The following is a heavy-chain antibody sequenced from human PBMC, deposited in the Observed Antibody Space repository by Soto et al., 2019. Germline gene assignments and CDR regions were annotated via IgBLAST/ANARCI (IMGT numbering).Heavy chain of an antibody. CDR2: IYWNDDK. CDR3: AHRRPRGASEYVVWSGELLSPDYYYYGMDV. CDR1: GFSPSTSGVG. Sequence: SGPTLVNPTQTLTLTCTFSGFSPSTSGVGVGWIRQPPGKALEWLALIYWNDDKRYSPSLKSRLTITKDTSKNQVVLTMTNMDPVDTATYYCAHRRPRGASEYVVWSGELLSPDYYYYGMDVWGQGTTVTVSS. J-gene: IGHJ6*02. D-gene: IGHD3-10*01. V-gene: IGHV2-5*01.